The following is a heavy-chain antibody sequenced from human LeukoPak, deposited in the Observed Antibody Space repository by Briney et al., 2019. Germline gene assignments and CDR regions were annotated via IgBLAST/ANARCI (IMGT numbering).Heavy chain of an antibody. CDR3: ARSGSTHRTYYYDSSGPGGFDY. J-gene: IGHJ4*02. CDR2: TSAYNGNT. D-gene: IGHD3-22*01. Sequence: ASVKVSCKASGYTFTSYGISWVRQAPGQGLEWMGWTSAYNGNTNYAQKLQGRVTMTTDTSTSTAYMELRSLRSDDTAVYYCARSGSTHRTYYYDSSGPGGFDYWGQGTLVTVSS. V-gene: IGHV1-18*01. CDR1: GYTFTSYG.